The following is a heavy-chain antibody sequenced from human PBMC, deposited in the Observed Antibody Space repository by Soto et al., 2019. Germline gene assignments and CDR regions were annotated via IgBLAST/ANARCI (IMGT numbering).Heavy chain of an antibody. J-gene: IGHJ4*02. CDR1: GGSISSRTFW. CDR3: ARHPRDDYNYGGSGIFDY. CDR2: MYYSGSS. D-gene: IGHD4-4*01. V-gene: IGHV4-39*01. Sequence: QLQLQESGPGLVKPSETLSLTCSVSGGSISSRTFWWAWIRQPPGKGLEWFGDMYYSGSSYSSPSLKCRVTLSIDTSKNQLSLELNSVTAADTAVYYCARHPRDDYNYGGSGIFDYWGQGTLVTVSS.